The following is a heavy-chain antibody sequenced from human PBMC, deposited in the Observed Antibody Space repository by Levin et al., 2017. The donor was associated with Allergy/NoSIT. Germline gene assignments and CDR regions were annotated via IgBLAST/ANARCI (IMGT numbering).Heavy chain of an antibody. CDR3: AKDLGYSSSWSDAFDI. D-gene: IGHD6-13*01. V-gene: IGHV3-30*18. Sequence: GESLKISCAASGFTFSSYGMHWVRQAPGKGLEWVAVISYDGSNKYYADSVKGRFTISRDNSKNTLYLQMNSLRAEDTAVYYCAKDLGYSSSWSDAFDIWGQGTMVTVSS. CDR1: GFTFSSYG. J-gene: IGHJ3*02. CDR2: ISYDGSNK.